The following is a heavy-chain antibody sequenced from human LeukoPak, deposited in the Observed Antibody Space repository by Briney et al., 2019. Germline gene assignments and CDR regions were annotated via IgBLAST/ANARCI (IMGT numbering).Heavy chain of an antibody. Sequence: SVKVSCKASGFTFTSSAVQWVRQARGQRLEWIGWIVVGSGNTSYAQKFQGRVTITRDMSTSTAYMELSSLRSEDTAVYYCALLHSSSWPLDYWGQGTLVTVSS. J-gene: IGHJ4*02. D-gene: IGHD6-13*01. CDR3: ALLHSSSWPLDY. CDR2: IVVGSGNT. CDR1: GFTFTSSA. V-gene: IGHV1-58*01.